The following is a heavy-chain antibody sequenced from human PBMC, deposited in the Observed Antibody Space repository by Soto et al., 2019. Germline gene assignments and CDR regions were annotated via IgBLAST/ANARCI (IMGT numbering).Heavy chain of an antibody. D-gene: IGHD2-21*02. CDR1: GGSISSYY. J-gene: IGHJ3*02. Sequence: SETLSLTCTVSGGSISSYYWSWIRQPPGKGLEWIGYIYYSGSTNYNPSLKSRVTISVDTSKNQFSLKLSSVTAADTAVYYCARAHQRTYCGGDCYSGYAFDIWGRGTMVTVSS. CDR3: ARAHQRTYCGGDCYSGYAFDI. V-gene: IGHV4-59*01. CDR2: IYYSGST.